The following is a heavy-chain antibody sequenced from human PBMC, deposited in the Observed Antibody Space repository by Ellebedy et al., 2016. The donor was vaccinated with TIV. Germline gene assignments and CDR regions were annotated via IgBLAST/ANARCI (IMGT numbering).Heavy chain of an antibody. J-gene: IGHJ4*02. V-gene: IGHV3-7*01. CDR1: GFTFSNYW. CDR3: ARDKVVGATYFDY. CDR2: IKQDGSEK. Sequence: GESLKISXVASGFTFSNYWMHWVRQAPGKGLDWVANIKQDGSEKYCVDSVKGRFTISRDNAKNSLYLQMNSLRAEDTAVYYCARDKVVGATYFDYWGQGTLVTVSS. D-gene: IGHD1-26*01.